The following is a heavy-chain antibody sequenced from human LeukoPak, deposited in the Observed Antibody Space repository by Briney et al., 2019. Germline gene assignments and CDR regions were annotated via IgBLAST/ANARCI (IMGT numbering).Heavy chain of an antibody. Sequence: GGSLRLSCAASGFTFYDYNMNWVRQAPGKGLEWVSGISAGGTRTYYADSAKGRFTISRDNSKNTVYLQMNSLRADDTAVYHCARWGDKDFLTGHYFYGLDVWGQGTTVTVSS. D-gene: IGHD3-9*01. V-gene: IGHV3-23*01. CDR2: ISAGGTRT. CDR3: ARWGDKDFLTGHYFYGLDV. J-gene: IGHJ6*02. CDR1: GFTFYDYN.